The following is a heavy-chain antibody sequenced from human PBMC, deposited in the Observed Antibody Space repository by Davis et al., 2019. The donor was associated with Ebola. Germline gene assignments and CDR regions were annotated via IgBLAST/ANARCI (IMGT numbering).Heavy chain of an antibody. CDR1: GFTFSSYS. D-gene: IGHD4-17*01. CDR3: ARRDYGDYWDWFDP. Sequence: GESLKISCAASGFTFSSYSMNWVRQAPGKGLEWVSSISSSSSYIYYADSVKGRFTISRDNAKNSLYLQMNSLRAEDTAVYYCARRDYGDYWDWFDPWGQGTLVTVSS. V-gene: IGHV3-21*01. J-gene: IGHJ5*02. CDR2: ISSSSSYI.